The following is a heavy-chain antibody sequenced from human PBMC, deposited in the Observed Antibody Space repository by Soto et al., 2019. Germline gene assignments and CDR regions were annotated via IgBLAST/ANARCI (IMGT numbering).Heavy chain of an antibody. CDR1: GGTFSSYT. J-gene: IGHJ6*03. V-gene: IGHV1-69*04. CDR3: SRDVFLGPEGMNYYYNYYMDV. Sequence: VASVKVSCKASGGTFSSYTISWVRQAPGQGLEWMGRIIPILGIANYAQKFQGRVTITADKSTSTAYMELSSLRSEDTAVYYCSRDVFLGPEGMNYYYNYYMDVWGKGTTVTVSS. D-gene: IGHD2-2*01. CDR2: IIPILGIA.